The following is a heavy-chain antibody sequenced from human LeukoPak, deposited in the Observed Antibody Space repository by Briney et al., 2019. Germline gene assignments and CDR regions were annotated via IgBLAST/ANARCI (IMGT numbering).Heavy chain of an antibody. CDR1: GFTFSSYA. V-gene: IGHV3-23*01. D-gene: IGHD3-22*01. CDR2: ISGSGGST. Sequence: GGSLRLSCAASGFTFSSYAMSWVRQAPGKGLEWVSAISGSGGSTYYADSVKGRFTVSRDNSKNTLHLQMNSLRAEDTAVYYCAKDAKPYYYDSSGYYYAGAFDIWGQGTMVTVSS. J-gene: IGHJ3*02. CDR3: AKDAKPYYYDSSGYYYAGAFDI.